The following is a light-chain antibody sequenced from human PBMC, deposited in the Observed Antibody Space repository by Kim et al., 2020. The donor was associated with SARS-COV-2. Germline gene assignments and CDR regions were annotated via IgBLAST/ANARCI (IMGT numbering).Light chain of an antibody. CDR1: QSVSSN. CDR3: QDYNNWDLS. Sequence: EIVMTQSPATLSVSPGERATLSCRASQSVSSNLAWYQQKPGQAPRLLIYGASTRATGIPARFSGSGSGTEFTLTISSLQSEDFAVYYCQDYNNWDLSFGPGTQVDIQ. J-gene: IGKJ3*01. V-gene: IGKV3-15*01. CDR2: GAS.